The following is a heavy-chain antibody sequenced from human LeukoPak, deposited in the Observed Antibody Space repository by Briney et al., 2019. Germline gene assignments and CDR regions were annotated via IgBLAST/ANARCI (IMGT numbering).Heavy chain of an antibody. V-gene: IGHV5-51*01. Sequence: GESLKISCKGSGYSFTSYWIGWVRQMPGKGLEWMVIIYPGDSDTRYSPSFQGQVTISVDKSISTAYLQWSSLKASDTAIYYCAKIDRQYCSRSSCYALDYWGQGTQVTVSP. J-gene: IGHJ4*02. D-gene: IGHD2-2*01. CDR2: IYPGDSDT. CDR3: AKIDRQYCSRSSCYALDY. CDR1: GYSFTSYW.